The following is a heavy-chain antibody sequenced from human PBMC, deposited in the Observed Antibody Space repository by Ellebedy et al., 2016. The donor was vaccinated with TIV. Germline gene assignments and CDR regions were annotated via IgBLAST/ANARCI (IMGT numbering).Heavy chain of an antibody. CDR3: AKLNGGYYFDY. J-gene: IGHJ4*02. Sequence: PGGSLRLSCAASGFTFSSYAMSWVRQAPGKGLEWVSTISRSGGSTYYADSVKGRFTISRDKSKNTLYLQMNSLRAEDTAVYYCAKLNGGYYFDYWGQGTLVTVSS. D-gene: IGHD3-10*01. V-gene: IGHV3-23*01. CDR2: ISRSGGST. CDR1: GFTFSSYA.